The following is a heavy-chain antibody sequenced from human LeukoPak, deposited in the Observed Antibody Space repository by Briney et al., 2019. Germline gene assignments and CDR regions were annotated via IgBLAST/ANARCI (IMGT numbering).Heavy chain of an antibody. CDR3: ARYSYGTLDY. V-gene: IGHV3-64*01. J-gene: IGHJ4*02. D-gene: IGHD5-18*01. CDR2: ISSNGGST. CDR1: GFTFSSYA. Sequence: AGGSLRLSCAASGFTFSSYAMHWVRQAPGKGLEYVSAISSNGGSTYYANSVKGRFTISRDNSKNTLYLQMGSLRAEDMAVYYCARYSYGTLDYWGPGTLVTVSS.